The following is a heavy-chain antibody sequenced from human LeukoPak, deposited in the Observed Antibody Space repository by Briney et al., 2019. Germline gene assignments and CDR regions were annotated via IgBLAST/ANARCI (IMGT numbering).Heavy chain of an antibody. CDR3: AKDCSGGSCYDAVFDY. CDR1: GFTFSSYA. V-gene: IGHV3-30-3*01. J-gene: IGHJ4*02. CDR2: ISYDGSNK. Sequence: PGRSLRLSCAASGFTFSSYAMHWVRQAPGKGLEWVAVISYDGSNKYYADSVKGRFTISRDNSKNTLYLQMNSLRAEDTAVYYCAKDCSGGSCYDAVFDYWGQGTLVTVSS. D-gene: IGHD2-15*01.